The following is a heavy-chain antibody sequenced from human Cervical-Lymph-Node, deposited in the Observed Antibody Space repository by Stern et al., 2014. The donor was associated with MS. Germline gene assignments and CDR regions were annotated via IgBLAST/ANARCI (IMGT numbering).Heavy chain of an antibody. V-gene: IGHV1-69*06. CDR1: GGTFNNIP. CDR2: FTPLFGAS. CDR3: AASVGTRPAYCYYYGMDV. Sequence: VQLVESGAEITKPGSSVKVSCKASGGTFNNIPISWVRQAPGQGLEWMGGFTPLFGASSYRNTLQGRVTITADKLTSTVSMELSGMTFDDTAIYYCAASVGTRPAYCYYYGMDVWGQGTAVAVSS. D-gene: IGHD2-21*01. J-gene: IGHJ6*02.